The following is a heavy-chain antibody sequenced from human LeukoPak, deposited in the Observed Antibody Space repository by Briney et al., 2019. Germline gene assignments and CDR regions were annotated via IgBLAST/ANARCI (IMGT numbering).Heavy chain of an antibody. CDR3: ARLEGGQLAFDY. CDR2: IYYSGST. D-gene: IGHD6-13*01. J-gene: IGHJ4*02. V-gene: IGHV4-59*01. Sequence: SETLSLTCTVSGGSISSYYWSWIRQPPGKGLEWIGYIYYSGSTNYNPSPMSRVTISVDTSKNQFSLKLSSVTAADTAVHYCARLEGGQLAFDYWGQGTLVTVSS. CDR1: GGSISSYY.